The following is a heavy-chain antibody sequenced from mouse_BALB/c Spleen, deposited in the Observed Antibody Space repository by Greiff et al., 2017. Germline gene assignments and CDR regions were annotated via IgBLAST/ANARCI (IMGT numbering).Heavy chain of an antibody. V-gene: IGHV1-7*01. D-gene: IGHD1-2*01. CDR3: ARGGPSPYGPYYYAMDY. J-gene: IGHJ4*01. CDR2: INPSTGYT. CDR1: GYTFTSYW. Sequence: QVHVKQSGAELAKPGASVKMSRKASGYTFTSYWMHWGKQRPGQGLEWIGYINPSTGYTGYNQKFKDKATLTADKSSSTAYMQLSSLTSEDSAVYYCARGGPSPYGPYYYAMDYWGQGTSVTVSS.